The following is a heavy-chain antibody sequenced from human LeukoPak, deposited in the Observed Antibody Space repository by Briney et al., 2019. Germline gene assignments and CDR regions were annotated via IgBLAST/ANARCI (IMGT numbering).Heavy chain of an antibody. D-gene: IGHD2-21*01. CDR2: IYYSGST. Sequence: PSETLSLTCTVSGGSISSSSYYWGWIRQPPGKGLEWIGSIYYSGSTYYNPSLKSRVTISVDTSKNQFSLKLSSVTAADTAVYYCARGERGYYYYYMDVWGKGTTVTVSS. CDR1: GGSISSSSYY. V-gene: IGHV4-39*01. CDR3: ARGERGYYYYYMDV. J-gene: IGHJ6*03.